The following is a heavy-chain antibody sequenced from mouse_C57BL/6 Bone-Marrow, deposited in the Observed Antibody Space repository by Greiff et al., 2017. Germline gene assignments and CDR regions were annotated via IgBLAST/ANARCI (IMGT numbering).Heavy chain of an antibody. CDR3: EAMDY. CDR2: IDPANGNT. J-gene: IGHJ4*01. V-gene: IGHV14-3*01. Sequence: EVQLQESVAELVRPWASVKFSCPPPRLTIQNTSMPWVKQRPEQGLQPIGRIDPANGNTKYAPKFQGKATITADTSSNTAYLQLSSLTSEDTAIYYCEAMDYWGQGTSVTVSA. CDR1: RLTIQNTS.